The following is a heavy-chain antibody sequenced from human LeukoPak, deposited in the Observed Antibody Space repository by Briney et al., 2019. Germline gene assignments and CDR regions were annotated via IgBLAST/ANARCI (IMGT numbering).Heavy chain of an antibody. V-gene: IGHV4-34*01. D-gene: IGHD6-19*01. Sequence: SETLSLTCAVYGGSFSGYYWSWIRQPPGKGLEWIGEINHSGSTNYNPSLKSRVTISVDTSKNQFSLKLSSVTAADTAVYYCASLLAGQDYWGQGTLVTVSS. CDR1: GGSFSGYY. J-gene: IGHJ4*02. CDR2: INHSGST. CDR3: ASLLAGQDY.